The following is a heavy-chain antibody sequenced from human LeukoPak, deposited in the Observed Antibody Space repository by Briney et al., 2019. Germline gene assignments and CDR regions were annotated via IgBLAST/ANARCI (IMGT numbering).Heavy chain of an antibody. D-gene: IGHD3-10*01. V-gene: IGHV3-21*01. CDR2: ISKGSGYI. CDR3: VRDMGRESIFDY. CDR1: GFTFSNYS. Sequence: TGGSLRLSCVGSGFTFSNYSFNWVRQAPGKGLEWVSSISKGSGYIYQTDSVKGRFTISRDNAKNSLFLGMNSLRVEDTAVYYCVRDMGRESIFDYWGQGTLVTVSS. J-gene: IGHJ4*02.